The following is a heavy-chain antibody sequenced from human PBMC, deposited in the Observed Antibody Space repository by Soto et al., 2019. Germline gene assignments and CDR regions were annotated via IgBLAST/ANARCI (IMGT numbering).Heavy chain of an antibody. J-gene: IGHJ4*02. CDR3: ARLTRGVYDLDRLWEKFDY. CDR1: GFSLSTNGMG. V-gene: IGHV2-5*02. D-gene: IGHD5-12*01. CDR2: IYWDDDK. Sequence: QITVKESGLTLVKPTETLTLTCTFSGFSLSTNGMGVGWIRQPPGKALEWLALIYWDDDKRYSPSLRSRLTIPKDTSKNQVDLTMTSMDPVDTATYYCARLTRGVYDLDRLWEKFDYWGQGALVTVSS.